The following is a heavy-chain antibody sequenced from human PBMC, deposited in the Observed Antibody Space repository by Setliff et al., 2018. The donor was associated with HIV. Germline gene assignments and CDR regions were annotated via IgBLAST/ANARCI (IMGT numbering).Heavy chain of an antibody. CDR3: AREDYYYYGMDV. V-gene: IGHV4-61*02. CDR2: IYTSGLT. CDR1: GGSINSGGYY. Sequence: SETLSLTCTVSGGSINSGGYYWVWIRQPALKGLERIGRIYTSGLTNYNPSLKSRVTISVDTSKNQFSLKLSSVTAADTAVYYCAREDYYYYGMDVWGQGTTVT. J-gene: IGHJ6*02.